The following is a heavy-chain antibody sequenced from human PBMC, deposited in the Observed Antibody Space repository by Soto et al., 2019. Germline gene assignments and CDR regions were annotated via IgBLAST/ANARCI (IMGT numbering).Heavy chain of an antibody. J-gene: IGHJ4*02. Sequence: PGGSLILSCSASGFTFNSYAMHWVRQAPGKGLEFVSAISSYGADTYYADSVKGRFAISRDNSKNTLYLQMSSLRAEDTALYYCVKEGYMRSDWYGQFDYWGQGAMVTVYS. CDR3: VKEGYMRSDWYGQFDY. CDR2: ISSYGADT. D-gene: IGHD6-19*01. CDR1: GFTFNSYA. V-gene: IGHV3-64D*06.